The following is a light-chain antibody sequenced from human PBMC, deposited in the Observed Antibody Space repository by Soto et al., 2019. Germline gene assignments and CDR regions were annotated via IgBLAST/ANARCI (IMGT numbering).Light chain of an antibody. V-gene: IGKV1-5*01. CDR2: AAS. Sequence: IQMTQSPTTLSASVGDRVTITCRASRSLQTWLAWYQQKPGKVPKLLIFAASTLVRGVPPRFSGRGSGTEFTLTISSLQADDYATFYCQQYHTDWKCGQGTKVDI. CDR1: RSLQTW. J-gene: IGKJ1*01. CDR3: QQYHTDWK.